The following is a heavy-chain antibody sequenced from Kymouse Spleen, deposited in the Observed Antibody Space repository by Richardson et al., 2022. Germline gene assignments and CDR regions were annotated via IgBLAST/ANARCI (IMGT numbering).Heavy chain of an antibody. CDR3: ARQNWNYKGNWFDP. V-gene: IGHV4-39*01. J-gene: IGHJ5*02. D-gene: IGHD1-7*01. CDR1: GGSISSSSYY. Sequence: QLQLQESGPGLVKPSETLSLTCTVSGGSISSSSYYWGWIRQPPGKGLEWIGSIYYSGSTYYNPSLKSRVTISVDTSKNQFSLKLSSVTAADTAVYYCARQNWNYKGNWFDPWGQGTLVTVSS. CDR2: IYYSGST.